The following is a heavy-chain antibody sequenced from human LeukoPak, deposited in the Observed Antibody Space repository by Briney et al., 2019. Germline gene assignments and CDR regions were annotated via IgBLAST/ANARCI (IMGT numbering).Heavy chain of an antibody. CDR1: GFTFSSYA. J-gene: IGHJ6*02. Sequence: TGGSLRLSCSASGFTFSSYAMHWVRQAPGKGLEYVSAISSNGGSKYYADSVKGRFTISRDNSKNTLYLQMSSLRAEDTAVYYCVKAGASSSWEVYYYYYGMDVWGQGTTVTVSS. V-gene: IGHV3-64D*09. D-gene: IGHD6-13*01. CDR3: VKAGASSSWEVYYYYYGMDV. CDR2: ISSNGGSK.